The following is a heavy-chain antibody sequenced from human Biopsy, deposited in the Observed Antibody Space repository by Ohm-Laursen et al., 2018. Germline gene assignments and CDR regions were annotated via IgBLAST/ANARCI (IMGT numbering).Heavy chain of an antibody. Sequence: TLSLTWTVSGGSTSSGGSYWSWIRQRPGKGLEWIGYIFNSANTYYSPSLKNLITISGDTSKNQFSLKLNSVTAADTAVYYCARGGYFDSNGYFWFDPWGQGTLVTVSS. J-gene: IGHJ5*02. CDR1: GGSTSSGGSY. CDR3: ARGGYFDSNGYFWFDP. V-gene: IGHV4-31*01. D-gene: IGHD3-22*01. CDR2: IFNSANT.